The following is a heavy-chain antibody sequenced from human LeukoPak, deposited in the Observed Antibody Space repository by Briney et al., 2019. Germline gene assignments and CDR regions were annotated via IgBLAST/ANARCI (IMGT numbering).Heavy chain of an antibody. CDR2: ISSSSSYI. J-gene: IGHJ4*02. Sequence: GGSLRLSCAASGFTFSSYSMNWVRQAPGKGLEWVSSISSSSSYIYYADSVKGRFTISRDNAKNSLYLQMNSLRAEDTAVYYCARAYSSGWYRGNYFDYWGQGTLVTVSS. CDR1: GFTFSSYS. V-gene: IGHV3-21*01. D-gene: IGHD6-19*01. CDR3: ARAYSSGWYRGNYFDY.